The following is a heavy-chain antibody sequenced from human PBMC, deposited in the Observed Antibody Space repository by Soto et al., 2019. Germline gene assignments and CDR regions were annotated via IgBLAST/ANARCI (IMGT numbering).Heavy chain of an antibody. J-gene: IGHJ6*02. D-gene: IGHD5-12*01. Sequence: GESLKISCKGSGYSFTSYWIGWVRQMPGKGLEWMGIIYPGDSDTRYSPSFQGQVTTSADKSISTAYLQWSSLKASDTAMYYCARAIGVYSGYGYYYYGMDVWGQGTTVTVSS. CDR2: IYPGDSDT. CDR3: ARAIGVYSGYGYYYYGMDV. V-gene: IGHV5-51*01. CDR1: GYSFTSYW.